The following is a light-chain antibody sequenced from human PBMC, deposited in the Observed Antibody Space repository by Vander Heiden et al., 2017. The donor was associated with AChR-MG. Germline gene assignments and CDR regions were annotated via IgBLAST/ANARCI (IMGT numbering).Light chain of an antibody. CDR1: QSVSSSY. V-gene: IGKV3-20*01. CDR2: GAS. CDR3: QQYGSSLIFT. Sequence: EIVLTQSPGTLSLSLGERATLSCRASQSVSSSYLAWYQQKPGQAPRLLIYGASSRATGIPDRFSGSGSGTDFTLTISRLEPEDFAVYYCQQYGSSLIFTFGPGTKVDIK. J-gene: IGKJ3*01.